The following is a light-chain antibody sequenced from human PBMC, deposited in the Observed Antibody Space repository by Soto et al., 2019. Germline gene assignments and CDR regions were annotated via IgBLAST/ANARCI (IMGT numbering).Light chain of an antibody. J-gene: IGKJ4*01. CDR2: DAF. CDR1: ENIRTS. CDR3: QQRASWPLFT. V-gene: IGKV3-11*01. Sequence: EVILTQFPATLSMSPGESATLSCRASENIRTSLAWYQHRPGQPPRLLIYDAFNRATGIPPRFSGGGSGTDFTLTISGLEPEDFAVYYCQQRASWPLFTFGGGTKVEIK.